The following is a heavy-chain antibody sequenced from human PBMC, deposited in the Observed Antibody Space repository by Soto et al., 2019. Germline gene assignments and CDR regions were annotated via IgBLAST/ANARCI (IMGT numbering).Heavy chain of an antibody. CDR1: GFIFRNHA. CDR3: AKDGHIWNFYYHMDV. J-gene: IGHJ6*03. D-gene: IGHD3-3*02. Sequence: EEQLLESGGGLVQPGGSLIVSCAASGFIFRNHAMTWVRQAPGKGLEWVSTIGGGGVTEYYADSVKGRFTISRDNSKSTVFLQMNSLRAEDTALYYCAKDGHIWNFYYHMDVWGKGTAVTVSS. V-gene: IGHV3-23*01. CDR2: IGGGGVTE.